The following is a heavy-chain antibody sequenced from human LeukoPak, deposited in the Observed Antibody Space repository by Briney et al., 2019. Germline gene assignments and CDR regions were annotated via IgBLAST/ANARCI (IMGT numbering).Heavy chain of an antibody. J-gene: IGHJ4*02. CDR2: ITSSSGYF. D-gene: IGHD2-8*01. CDR1: GFTFSSYS. CDR3: ARLVRREGGLVDY. V-gene: IGHV3-21*06. Sequence: PGRTLRLSCAASGFTFSSYSMNWVRQAPGKGLEWVSSITSSSGYFHYADSVKGRFTISRDNAKNSLYLQMNSLRAEDTAVYFCARLVRREGGLVDYWGEGALVTVSS.